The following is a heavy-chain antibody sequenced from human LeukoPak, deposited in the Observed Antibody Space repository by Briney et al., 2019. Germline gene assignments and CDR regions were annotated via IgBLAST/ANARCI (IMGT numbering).Heavy chain of an antibody. Sequence: GGSLRLSCAASGFTFDDYGMSWVRQAPGKGLEWVSGINWNGGSTGYADSVKGRFTISRDNAKNSLYLQMNSLRAEDTALYYCARGSYYDILTGYYEKLYDYWGQGTLVTVSS. J-gene: IGHJ4*02. CDR3: ARGSYYDILTGYYEKLYDY. D-gene: IGHD3-9*01. V-gene: IGHV3-20*04. CDR2: INWNGGST. CDR1: GFTFDDYG.